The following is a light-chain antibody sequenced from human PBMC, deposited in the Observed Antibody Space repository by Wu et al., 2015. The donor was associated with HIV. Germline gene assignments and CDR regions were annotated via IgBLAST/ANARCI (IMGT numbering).Light chain of an antibody. V-gene: IGKV1-39*01. CDR2: AAS. CDR3: QQSYSTSPLT. Sequence: DIQMTQSPSSLSASVGDRVTITCRASQSISSYLNWYQQKPGKAPNLLIYAASTLQSGVPSRFSGSGSGTEFILTISSLQPEDFATYYCQQSYSTSPLTFGGGTKVEIK. J-gene: IGKJ4*01. CDR1: QSISSY.